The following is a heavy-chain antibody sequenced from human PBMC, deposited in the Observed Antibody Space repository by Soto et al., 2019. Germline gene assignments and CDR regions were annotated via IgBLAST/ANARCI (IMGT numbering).Heavy chain of an antibody. Sequence: PGGSLRLSCAASGFTFSSYGIHWVRQAPGKGLEWVALISYDGSNKYYADPVKGRFTISRDNSKNTLYLQMNSLRAEDTAMYYCAKDAPYYYDSSGYYGPFDYWGQGTLVTVSS. J-gene: IGHJ4*02. D-gene: IGHD3-22*01. V-gene: IGHV3-30*18. CDR3: AKDAPYYYDSSGYYGPFDY. CDR2: ISYDGSNK. CDR1: GFTFSSYG.